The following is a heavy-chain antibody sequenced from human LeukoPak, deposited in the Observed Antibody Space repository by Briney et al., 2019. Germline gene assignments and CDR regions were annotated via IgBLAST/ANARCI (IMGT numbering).Heavy chain of an antibody. J-gene: IGHJ4*02. CDR1: GGSISSYY. D-gene: IGHD3-22*01. Sequence: PSETLSLTCTVSGGSISSYYWSWIRQPPGKGLEWIGYIYYSGGTNYNPSLKSRVTISVDTSKNQFSLKLSSVTAADTAVYYCARGGQDYYDSSGYYLVWGQGTLVTVSS. CDR2: IYYSGGT. V-gene: IGHV4-59*08. CDR3: ARGGQDYYDSSGYYLV.